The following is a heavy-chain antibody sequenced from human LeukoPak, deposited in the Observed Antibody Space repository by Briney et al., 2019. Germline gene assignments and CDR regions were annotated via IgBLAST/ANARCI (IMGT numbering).Heavy chain of an antibody. J-gene: IGHJ4*02. D-gene: IGHD5/OR15-5a*01. CDR3: ARGEAVGYTVERLW. CDR2: IYYSGST. V-gene: IGHV4-31*03. CDR1: GGSISSGGSY. Sequence: SETLSLTCTVSGGSISSGGSYWSWIRQHPGKGLEWIGYIYYSGSTYYNPSLKSRVTISVDTSKNQFSLKLSSVTAADTAVYYCARGEAVGYTVERLWWGQGTLVTVSS.